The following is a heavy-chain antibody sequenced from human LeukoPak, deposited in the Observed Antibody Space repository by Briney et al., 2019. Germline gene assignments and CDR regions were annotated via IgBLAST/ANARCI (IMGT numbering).Heavy chain of an antibody. Sequence: GGSLRLSCAASGFTFSSYAMHWVRQAPGKGLEWVAVISYDGSNKYYADSVKGRFTISRDNSKNTLYLQMNSLRAEDTAVYYCAGSVSGLAGFLTAAYLDYWGQGTLVTVSS. J-gene: IGHJ4*02. CDR2: ISYDGSNK. V-gene: IGHV3-30-3*01. D-gene: IGHD6-13*01. CDR3: AGSVSGLAGFLTAAYLDY. CDR1: GFTFSSYA.